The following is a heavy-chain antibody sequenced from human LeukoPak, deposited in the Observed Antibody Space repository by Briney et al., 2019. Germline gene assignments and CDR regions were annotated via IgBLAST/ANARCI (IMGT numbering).Heavy chain of an antibody. J-gene: IGHJ4*02. CDR1: GGSFSGYY. Sequence: SETLSLTCAVYGGSFSGYYWSWIRQHPGKGLEWIGYISYSGNTYYNPSLKSRLIGSVDTSKNQFSLKLSSVTAADTAVYYCARSDVWGSYFDCWGQGTLVTVSS. CDR2: ISYSGNT. D-gene: IGHD3-16*01. CDR3: ARSDVWGSYFDC. V-gene: IGHV4-31*11.